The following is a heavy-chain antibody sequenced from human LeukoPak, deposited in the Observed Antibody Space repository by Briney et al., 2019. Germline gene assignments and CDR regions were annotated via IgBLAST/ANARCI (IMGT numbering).Heavy chain of an antibody. CDR2: ISSSSSYI. Sequence: GGSLRLSCAASGFTFSSYSMNWVRQAPGKGLEWVSSISSSSSYIYYADSEKGRFTISRDNAKNSLYLQMNSLRAEDTAVYYCARDIAVAGTADYWGQGTLVTVSS. D-gene: IGHD6-19*01. CDR3: ARDIAVAGTADY. CDR1: GFTFSSYS. V-gene: IGHV3-21*01. J-gene: IGHJ4*02.